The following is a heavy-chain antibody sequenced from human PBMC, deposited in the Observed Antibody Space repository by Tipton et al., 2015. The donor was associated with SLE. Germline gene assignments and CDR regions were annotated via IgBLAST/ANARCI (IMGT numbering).Heavy chain of an antibody. CDR2: IHYSGST. D-gene: IGHD4-17*01. J-gene: IGHJ3*02. CDR3: ARANGDHDAFDI. CDR1: GVSISSHY. Sequence: GLVKPSETLSLMCTVSGVSISSHYWTWIRQPPGKGLEWIGYIHYSGSTSYNPSLKSRVTISVDTSKNQFSLKLSSVTAADTAVYYCARANGDHDAFDIWGQGTMVTVSS. V-gene: IGHV4-59*11.